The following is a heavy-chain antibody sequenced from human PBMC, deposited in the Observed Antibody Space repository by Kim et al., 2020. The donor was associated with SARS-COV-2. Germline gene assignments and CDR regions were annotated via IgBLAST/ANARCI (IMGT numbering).Heavy chain of an antibody. J-gene: IGHJ4*02. V-gene: IGHV1-2*06. Sequence: PSVKVSCKTPGYSFKGFSIHWLRQAPGLGLEWVGRINPNTGATFLAQKFQGRVTMARDTSINTAYMDLRSLTSDDTAIYFCARAQQSVVGYYPDYWGQGTLLTVSS. CDR3: ARAQQSVVGYYPDY. D-gene: IGHD3-3*01. CDR2: INPNTGAT. CDR1: GYSFKGFS.